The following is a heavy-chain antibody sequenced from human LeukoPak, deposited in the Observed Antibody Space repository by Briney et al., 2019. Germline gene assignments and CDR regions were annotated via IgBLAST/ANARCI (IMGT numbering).Heavy chain of an antibody. CDR1: GGTFSSYA. CDR3: AREYYYDSSGYRFDP. Sequence: ASVKVSCKASGGTFSSYAISWVRQAPGQGLEWMGRIIPILDIANYAQKFQGRVMITADKSTSTAYMELSSLRSEDTAVYYCAREYYYDSSGYRFDPWGQGTLVTVSS. CDR2: IIPILDIA. V-gene: IGHV1-69*04. J-gene: IGHJ5*02. D-gene: IGHD3-22*01.